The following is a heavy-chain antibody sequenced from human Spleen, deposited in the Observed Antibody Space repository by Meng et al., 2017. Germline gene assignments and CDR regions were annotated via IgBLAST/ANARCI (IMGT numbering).Heavy chain of an antibody. V-gene: IGHV4-61*01. CDR3: ARGQYY. J-gene: IGHJ4*02. Sequence: QVQLQGPGPGLVRPSETLSLTCTVSGGSLNSGSYSWSWIRQPPGKGLEWIGNIYYSGSTNYNPSLKSRVTMSIDASKNQFSLMLSSVTAADTAVYYCARGQYYWGQGTLVTVSS. CDR2: IYYSGST. CDR1: GGSLNSGSYS.